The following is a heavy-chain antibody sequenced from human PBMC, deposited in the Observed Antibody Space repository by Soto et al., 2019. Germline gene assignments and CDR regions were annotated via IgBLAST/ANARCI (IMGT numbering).Heavy chain of an antibody. D-gene: IGHD3-10*01. Sequence: GGSLRLSCAASGFMFSDFALHWVRQAPGNGLEWVALISADGNNKYQADSVRGRFTISRDNSKNTLYLQMNSLTSEDTAVYYCARKWYGELGEGWFDPWAQGTLVTVSS. CDR1: GFMFSDFA. J-gene: IGHJ5*02. CDR3: ARKWYGELGEGWFDP. V-gene: IGHV3-30-3*01. CDR2: ISADGNNK.